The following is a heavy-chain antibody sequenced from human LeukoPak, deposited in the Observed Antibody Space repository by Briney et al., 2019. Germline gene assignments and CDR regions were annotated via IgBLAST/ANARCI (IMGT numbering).Heavy chain of an antibody. V-gene: IGHV3-23*01. CDR1: GFTFSSYA. J-gene: IGHJ4*02. CDR3: AKVRDYSGYDYYFDY. D-gene: IGHD5-12*01. Sequence: PGGSLRLSCAASGFTFSSYAMSWVRQAPGKGLEWVSAISGSGGSTYYADSVKGRFTISRDNSKNTLYLQMNSLRAEGTAVYYCAKVRDYSGYDYYFDYWGQGTLVTVSS. CDR2: ISGSGGST.